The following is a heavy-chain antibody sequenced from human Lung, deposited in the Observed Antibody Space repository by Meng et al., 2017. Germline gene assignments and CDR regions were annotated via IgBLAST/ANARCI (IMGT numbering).Heavy chain of an antibody. V-gene: IGHV4-34*01. CDR2: INHSGST. D-gene: IGHD4-11*01. CDR1: GGSFSDYY. J-gene: IGHJ4*02. Sequence: QVQLQQWAAGLLKPSETLSPTCVVSGGSFSDYYWSWIRQPPGKGLEWIGEINHSGSTNYNPSLESRATISVDTSQNNLSLKLSSVTAADSAVYYCARGPTTMAHDFDYWGQGTLVTVSS. CDR3: ARGPTTMAHDFDY.